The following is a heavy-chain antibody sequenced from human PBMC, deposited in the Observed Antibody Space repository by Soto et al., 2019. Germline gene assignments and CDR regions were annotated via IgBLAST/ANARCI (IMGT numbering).Heavy chain of an antibody. CDR3: ARDIAADGRGRWFDP. CDR2: INPSSGGT. D-gene: IGHD6-13*01. CDR1: GYTFTSYN. V-gene: IGHV1-46*01. J-gene: IGHJ5*02. Sequence: QVQLVQSGAEVTKPGASVKVSCKASGYTFTSYNIHWVRRAPGQGLEWMGRINPSSGGTSYAQKFQGRVSMTRDTSTSTVYMELSSLRSEDTGVYYCARDIAADGRGRWFDPWGQGSLVTVSS.